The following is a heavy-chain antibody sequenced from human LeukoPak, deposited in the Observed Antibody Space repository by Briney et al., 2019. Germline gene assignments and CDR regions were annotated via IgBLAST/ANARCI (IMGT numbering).Heavy chain of an antibody. D-gene: IGHD3-3*01. CDR1: GGSISSSRYY. V-gene: IGHV4-61*03. Sequence: SETLSLTCTVSGGSISSSRYYWSWIRQPPGKGLEWIGYIYYSGSTNYNPPLKSRVTISIDTSKNHFSLRLSSVTAADTAVYYCARTREWLWYYFDYWGQGTLVTVSS. J-gene: IGHJ4*02. CDR2: IYYSGST. CDR3: ARTREWLWYYFDY.